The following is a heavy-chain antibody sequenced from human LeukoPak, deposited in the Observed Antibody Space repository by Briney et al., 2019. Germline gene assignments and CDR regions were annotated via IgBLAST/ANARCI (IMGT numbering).Heavy chain of an antibody. J-gene: IGHJ4*02. CDR1: GFTFSSYG. V-gene: IGHV3-30*18. CDR2: ISYDGSNK. Sequence: QPGGSLRLSCAASGFTFSSYGMHWVRQAPGKGLEWVAVISYDGSNKYYADSVKGRFTISRDNSKNTLFLQMNSLRADDTAVYYCAKDSYDTSIWGQGTLVTVSS. CDR3: AKDSYDTSI. D-gene: IGHD3-22*01.